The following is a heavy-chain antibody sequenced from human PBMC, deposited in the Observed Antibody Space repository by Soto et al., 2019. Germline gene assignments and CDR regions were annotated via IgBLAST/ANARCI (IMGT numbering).Heavy chain of an antibody. Sequence: SVKVSCKASGGTFSSYAISWVRQAPGQGLEWMGGIIPIFGTANYAQKFQGRVTITADKSTSTAYMELSSLRSEDTAVYYCARQAFPLRDGRYYFDYWGQGTLVTVSS. CDR2: IIPIFGTA. V-gene: IGHV1-69*06. CDR3: ARQAFPLRDGRYYFDY. J-gene: IGHJ4*02. CDR1: GGTFSSYA. D-gene: IGHD3-16*01.